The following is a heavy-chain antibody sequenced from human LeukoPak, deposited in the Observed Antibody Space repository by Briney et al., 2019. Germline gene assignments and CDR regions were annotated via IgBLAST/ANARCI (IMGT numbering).Heavy chain of an antibody. CDR3: ATYGSGSYYNTSLDY. D-gene: IGHD3-10*01. Sequence: SVKVSCKASGGTFSSYAISWVRQAPGQGLEWMGGIIPIFGTANYAQKFQGRVTITADESTSSAYMELSSLRSEDTAVYYCATYGSGSYYNTSLDYWGQGTLVTVSS. J-gene: IGHJ4*02. CDR2: IIPIFGTA. CDR1: GGTFSSYA. V-gene: IGHV1-69*13.